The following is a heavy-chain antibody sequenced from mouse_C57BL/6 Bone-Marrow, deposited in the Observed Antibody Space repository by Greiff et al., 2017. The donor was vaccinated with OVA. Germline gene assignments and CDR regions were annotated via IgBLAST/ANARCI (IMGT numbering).Heavy chain of an antibody. D-gene: IGHD2-4*01. CDR1: GYTFTDYE. CDR3: THDCYYAMDY. V-gene: IGHV1-15*01. J-gene: IGHJ4*01. Sequence: VKLMESGAELVRPGASVTLSCKASGYTFTDYEMHWVKQTPVHGLEWIGAIDPETGGTAYNQKFKGKAILTADKSSSTAYMELRSLTSEDSAVYYCTHDCYYAMDYWGQGTSVTVSS. CDR2: IDPETGGT.